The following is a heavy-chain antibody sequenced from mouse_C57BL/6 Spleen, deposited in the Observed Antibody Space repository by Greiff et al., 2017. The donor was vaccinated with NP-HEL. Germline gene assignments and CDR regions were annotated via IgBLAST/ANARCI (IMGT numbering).Heavy chain of an antibody. CDR2: IYPGDGDT. CDR1: GYAFSSSW. Sequence: QVQLQQSGPELVKPGASVKISCKASGYAFSSSWMNWVKQRPGKGLEWIGRIYPGDGDTNYNGKFKGKATLTADKSSSTAYMQLSSLTSEDSAVYFCAREEVFAYWGQGTLVTVSA. J-gene: IGHJ3*01. V-gene: IGHV1-82*01. CDR3: AREEVFAY.